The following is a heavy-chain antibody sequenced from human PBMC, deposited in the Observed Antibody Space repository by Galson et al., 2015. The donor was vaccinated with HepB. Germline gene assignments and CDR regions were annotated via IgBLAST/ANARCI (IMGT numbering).Heavy chain of an antibody. CDR1: GFTFGSYA. CDR3: ARDAGRYSSGWYYDY. D-gene: IGHD6-19*01. J-gene: IGHJ4*02. CDR2: ISSDGSNK. V-gene: IGHV3-30*04. Sequence: SLRLSCAASGFTFGSYAMHWVRQAPGKGLEWVALISSDGSNKYYADSVRGRFTISRDNSKNTLYLQMNSLRAEDTAVYYCARDAGRYSSGWYYDYWGQGTLVTVSS.